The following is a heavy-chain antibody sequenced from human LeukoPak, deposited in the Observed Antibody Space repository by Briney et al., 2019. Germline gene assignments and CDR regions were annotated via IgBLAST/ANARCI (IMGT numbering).Heavy chain of an antibody. V-gene: IGHV3-7*04. CDR3: ARGLYSGGWYPDYFDF. J-gene: IGHJ4*02. Sequence: PGGSLRLSCADSEFTFSSYWMTWVRQVPGKGLEWLANIKEDGSDTYYVDSVKGRFTISRDNAENSLYLQMNSLRAEDTAIYYCARGLYSGGWYPDYFDFWGQGALVTVSS. D-gene: IGHD6-19*01. CDR2: IKEDGSDT. CDR1: EFTFSSYW.